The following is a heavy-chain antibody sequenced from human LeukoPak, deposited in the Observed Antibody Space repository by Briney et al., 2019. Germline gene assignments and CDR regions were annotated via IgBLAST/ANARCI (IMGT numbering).Heavy chain of an antibody. CDR3: AKPRIAAAGLDAFDI. V-gene: IGHV3-30*18. CDR1: GFTFSSYG. CDR2: ISYDGSNK. J-gene: IGHJ3*02. D-gene: IGHD6-13*01. Sequence: SLRLSCAXSGFTFSSYGMHWVRQAPGKGLEGVAVISYDGSNKYYADSVKGRFTISRDNSKNTLYLQMNSLRAEDAAVYYCAKPRIAAAGLDAFDIWGQGTMVTVSS.